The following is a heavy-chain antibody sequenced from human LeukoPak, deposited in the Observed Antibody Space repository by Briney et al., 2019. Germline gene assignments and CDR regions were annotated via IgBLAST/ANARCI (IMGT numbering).Heavy chain of an antibody. Sequence: ASVKVSCKASGYTFTSYGISWVRQAPGQGLEWMGWISAHNGNTNYAQKLQGRVTMTTDTSTSTAYMELRSLRSDDTAVHYCARVVIDFWSGYYTTYYFDYWGQGTLVTVSS. CDR1: GYTFTSYG. J-gene: IGHJ4*02. D-gene: IGHD3-3*01. V-gene: IGHV1-18*01. CDR2: ISAHNGNT. CDR3: ARVVIDFWSGYYTTYYFDY.